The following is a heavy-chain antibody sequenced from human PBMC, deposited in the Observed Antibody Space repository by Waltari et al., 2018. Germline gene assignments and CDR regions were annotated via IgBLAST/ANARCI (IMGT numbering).Heavy chain of an antibody. CDR1: GGSISSSSYY. Sequence: QLQLQESGPGLVKPSETLSLTCTVSGGSISSSSYYWGWIRQPPGKGLEWIGSIYYSGSPYYNPSLKSRVTISVDTSKNQFSLKLSSVTAADTAVYYCARGHIVVVPAAIHRAFDIWGQGTMVTVSS. J-gene: IGHJ3*02. D-gene: IGHD2-2*01. CDR3: ARGHIVVVPAAIHRAFDI. V-gene: IGHV4-39*07. CDR2: IYYSGSP.